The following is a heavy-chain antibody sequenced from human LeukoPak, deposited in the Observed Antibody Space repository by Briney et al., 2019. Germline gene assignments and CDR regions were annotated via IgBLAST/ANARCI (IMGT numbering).Heavy chain of an antibody. V-gene: IGHV3-66*01. Sequence: PGGSLRLSCAASGFTVSSNYMSWVRQAPGKGLEWVSVIYSGGSTYYADSVKGRFTISRDNSKNTLYLQMGSLRAEDMAVYYCARDALRYCSSTSCYANWFDPWGQGTLVTVSS. D-gene: IGHD2-2*01. CDR2: IYSGGST. CDR3: ARDALRYCSSTSCYANWFDP. CDR1: GFTVSSNY. J-gene: IGHJ5*02.